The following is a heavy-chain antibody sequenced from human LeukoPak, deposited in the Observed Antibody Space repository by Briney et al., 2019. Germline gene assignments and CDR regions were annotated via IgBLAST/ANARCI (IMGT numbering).Heavy chain of an antibody. D-gene: IGHD5-18*01. CDR2: FDPEDGET. V-gene: IGHV1-24*01. CDR1: GYTLTGLS. J-gene: IGHJ4*02. Sequence: GASVKVSCKVSGYTLTGLSMHWVRQAPGKGLEWMGGFDPEDGETIYAQKFQGRVTMTEDTSTDTAYMELSSLRSEDTAVYYCATDRDSTAMGPGYFDYWGQGTLVTVSS. CDR3: ATDRDSTAMGPGYFDY.